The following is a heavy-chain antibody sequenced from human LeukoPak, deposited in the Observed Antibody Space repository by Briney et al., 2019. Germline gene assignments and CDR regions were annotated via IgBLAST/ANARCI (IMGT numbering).Heavy chain of an antibody. CDR3: ARESCSSTSCYGWFDA. CDR1: GYTFTGYY. CDR2: ISPNSGGT. V-gene: IGHV1-2*04. D-gene: IGHD2-2*01. Sequence: GASVKVSCKASGYTFTGYYMHWVRQAPGQGLEWMGWISPNSGGTNYAQKFQGWVTMTRDTSISTAYMELSRLRSDDTAVYYCARESCSSTSCYGWFDAWGQGTLVTVSS. J-gene: IGHJ5*02.